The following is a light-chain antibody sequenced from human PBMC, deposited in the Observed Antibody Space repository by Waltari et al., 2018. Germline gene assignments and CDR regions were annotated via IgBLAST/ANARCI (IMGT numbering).Light chain of an antibody. V-gene: IGLV2-23*02. CDR2: DVN. J-gene: IGLJ6*01. Sequence: QPALTQTATVSGSPGQSITIPRTGRRSYVGNYNLVSWYQQHPGEAPKLIIYDVNKRPVAHSSRLSRAKSCNTAALTNSVLQTADYADYYRCACAGSSFSLFGRGTKVT. CDR1: RSYVGNYNL. CDR3: CACAGSSFSL.